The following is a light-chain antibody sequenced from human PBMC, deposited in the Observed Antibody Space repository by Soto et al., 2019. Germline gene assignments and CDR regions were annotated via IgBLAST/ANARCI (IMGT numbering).Light chain of an antibody. CDR1: SSDVGGYNY. CDR3: SSYAGSNNGV. Sequence: QSVLTQPPSASGSPGQSVTISCTGTSSDVGGYNYVSWYQQHPGKAPKLMIYEVSKRPSGVPDRFSGSKSGNMASLTVSGLQAEDEADYYCSSYAGSNNGVFGGGTKLTVL. V-gene: IGLV2-8*01. CDR2: EVS. J-gene: IGLJ2*01.